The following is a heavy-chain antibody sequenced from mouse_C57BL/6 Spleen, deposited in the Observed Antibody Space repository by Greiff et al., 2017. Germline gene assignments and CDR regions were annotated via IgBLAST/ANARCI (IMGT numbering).Heavy chain of an antibody. CDR2: IYPGSGST. CDR1: GYTFTSYW. D-gene: IGHD2-4*01. CDR3: ARSYYEYDGFAY. Sequence: QVQLQQPGAELVKPGASVKMSCKASGYTFTSYWITWVKQRPGQGLEWIGDIYPGSGSTNYNEKFKSKATLTVDTSSSTAYMQLSSLTSEDSAVYYCARSYYEYDGFAYWGQGTLVTVSA. V-gene: IGHV1-55*01. J-gene: IGHJ3*01.